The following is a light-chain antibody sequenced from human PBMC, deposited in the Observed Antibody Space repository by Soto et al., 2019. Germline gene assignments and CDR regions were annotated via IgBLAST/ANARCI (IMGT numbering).Light chain of an antibody. J-gene: IGKJ1*01. CDR1: QSVSSN. CDR3: QQYNNWPWT. V-gene: IGKV3-15*01. CDR2: CAS. Sequence: EIVMTQSPATLSVSPGERATLSCRASQSVSSNLAWYQQKSGQAPRLLISCASTRATGIPASFSGSGSGTEFTLTSSSLHSEDFAVYSCQQYNNWPWTFGQGTKVEIK.